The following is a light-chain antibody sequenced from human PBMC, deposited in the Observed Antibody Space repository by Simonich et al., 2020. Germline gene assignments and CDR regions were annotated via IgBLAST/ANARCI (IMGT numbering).Light chain of an antibody. J-gene: IGKJ2*01. CDR3: KQDYSTPYT. CDR2: WAS. Sequence: DIVMTQSPDSLAVSLCERATINYTSSQSVLYISNNKNYLAWYQQKPGQPPKLLIYWASTRESGVPDRLSGSGSGPDFTLTISSLQAEDVAVYYCKQDYSTPYTFGQGTKLEIK. V-gene: IGKV4-1*01. CDR1: QSVLYISNNKNY.